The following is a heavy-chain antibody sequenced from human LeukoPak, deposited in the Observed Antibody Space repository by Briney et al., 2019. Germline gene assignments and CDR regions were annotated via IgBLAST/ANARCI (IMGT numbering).Heavy chain of an antibody. CDR2: ISYDGSNE. CDR1: GFTFSTYG. Sequence: GGSLRLSCAASGFTFSTYGMHWVRQAPGKGLEWVAVISYDGSNEYYADSVKGRFTISRDNSKSTLYLQMSSLRAEDTAVYYCAKEFNRGLPDYWGQGTLVTVPS. V-gene: IGHV3-30*18. J-gene: IGHJ4*02. D-gene: IGHD2-21*01. CDR3: AKEFNRGLPDY.